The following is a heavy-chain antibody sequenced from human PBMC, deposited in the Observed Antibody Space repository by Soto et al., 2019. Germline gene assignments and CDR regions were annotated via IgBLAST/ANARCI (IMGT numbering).Heavy chain of an antibody. CDR1: GFTFSSYS. J-gene: IGHJ4*02. CDR2: ISSSSSYI. CDR3: ARGGEGGYCSGGSCGPR. V-gene: IGHV3-21*01. Sequence: PGGSLRLSCAASGFTFSSYSMNWVRQAPGKGLEWVSSISSSSSYIYYADSVKGRFTISRDNAKNSLYLQMNSLRAEDTAVYYCARGGEGGYCSGGSCGPRWGQGTLVTVSS. D-gene: IGHD2-15*01.